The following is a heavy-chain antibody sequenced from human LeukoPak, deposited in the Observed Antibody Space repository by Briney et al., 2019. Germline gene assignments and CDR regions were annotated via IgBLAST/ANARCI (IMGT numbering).Heavy chain of an antibody. CDR3: ARGGIVVVPAAHDAFDI. D-gene: IGHD2-2*01. J-gene: IGHJ3*02. CDR2: IYYSGKT. CDR1: GGSISSSSYY. Sequence: MPSETLSLTCTVSGGSISSSSYYWGWIRQPPGKGLEWIGSIYYSGKTYYNPSLKSRVTISVDTSKHQFPLRLNSVTAADTAVYYCARGGIVVVPAAHDAFDIWGQGTMVTVSS. V-gene: IGHV4-39*06.